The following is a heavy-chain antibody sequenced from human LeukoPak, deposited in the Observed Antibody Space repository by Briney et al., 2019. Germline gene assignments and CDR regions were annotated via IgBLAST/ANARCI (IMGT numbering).Heavy chain of an antibody. J-gene: IGHJ4*02. Sequence: GGSLRLSCAASGFTFSTYAMSWVRQAPGKGLEWVAVIWYDGSNKYYADSVKGRFTISRDNSKNTLYLQMNSLRAEDTAVYYCARDWSQYYYDSSGYYSGFDYWGQGTLVTVSS. CDR1: GFTFSTYA. V-gene: IGHV3-33*08. D-gene: IGHD3-22*01. CDR2: IWYDGSNK. CDR3: ARDWSQYYYDSSGYYSGFDY.